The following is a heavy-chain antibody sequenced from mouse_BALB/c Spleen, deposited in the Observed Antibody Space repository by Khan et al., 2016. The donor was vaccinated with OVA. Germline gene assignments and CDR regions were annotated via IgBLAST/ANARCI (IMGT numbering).Heavy chain of an antibody. D-gene: IGHD2-4*01. CDR2: ISYSGST. Sequence: EVQLQESGPGLVKPSQSLSLTCTVTGYSITSDYAWNWIRQFPGNKLEWMGFISYSGSTSYNPSLKSRISITRDTSKHQFFLQLNSVTTEDTATYYCARWDYDAPNYWGQGTTLTVSS. J-gene: IGHJ2*01. CDR3: ARWDYDAPNY. CDR1: GYSITSDYA. V-gene: IGHV3-2*02.